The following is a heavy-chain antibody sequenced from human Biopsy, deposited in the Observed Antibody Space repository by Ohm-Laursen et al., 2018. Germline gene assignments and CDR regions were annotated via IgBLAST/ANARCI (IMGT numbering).Heavy chain of an antibody. J-gene: IGHJ2*01. CDR2: VYYTGST. D-gene: IGHD3-22*01. V-gene: IGHV4-59*01. CDR3: ARDRGYYSDRTVPGYFDL. Sequence: GTLSLTCTVSGDSINNYYWSWIRQPARKGLEWIGYVYYTGSTDYNPSLQSRVTISVDTSKNHFSLRLRSVTPADTAIYYCARDRGYYSDRTVPGYFDLWGRGTLVTVSS. CDR1: GDSINNYY.